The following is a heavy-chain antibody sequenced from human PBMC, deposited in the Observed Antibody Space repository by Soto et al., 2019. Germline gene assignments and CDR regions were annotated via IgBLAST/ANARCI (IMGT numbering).Heavy chain of an antibody. Sequence: EVQLVESGGGLVKPGGSLRLSCAASGFTFTNAWINWVRQAPGKGLEWVGRIKSKTDGGTTDYAEPVKGRLDISRDDSNNMVYLQMNSMKIDDTAIYYGNTDSYSTIMIVRFDYWGHGTLVTVSP. J-gene: IGHJ4*01. CDR2: IKSKTDGGTT. D-gene: IGHD3-22*01. V-gene: IGHV3-15*07. CDR3: NTDSYSTIMIVRFDY. CDR1: GFTFTNAW.